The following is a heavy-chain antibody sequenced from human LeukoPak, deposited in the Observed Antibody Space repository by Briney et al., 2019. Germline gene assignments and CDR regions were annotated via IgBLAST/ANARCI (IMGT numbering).Heavy chain of an antibody. CDR1: GFTFSGYS. Sequence: GGSLRLSCAASGFTFSGYSMNWVRQAPGKGLEWVSYISSSSSTIYYADSVKGRFTISRDNAKNSLYLQMNSLRAEDTAVYYCAREPPHRSSTRHYYMDVWGKGTTVTVSS. CDR3: AREPPHRSSTRHYYMDV. J-gene: IGHJ6*03. V-gene: IGHV3-48*04. CDR2: ISSSSSTI. D-gene: IGHD2-2*01.